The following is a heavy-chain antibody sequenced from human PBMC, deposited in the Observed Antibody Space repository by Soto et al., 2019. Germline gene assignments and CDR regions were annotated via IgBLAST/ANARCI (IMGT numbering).Heavy chain of an antibody. Sequence: EVQLLESGGGLVQPGGSLRLSCTASEFTFSNYAMSWVRQAPGKGLEWVSAISASGAATYYVDSVKGRFTISRDNSKNTLYVQMNSLRAEDTGVYYCARCAGLSTTSGGWCNWFDPWGQGTLGTVSS. J-gene: IGHJ5*02. D-gene: IGHD2-21*01. CDR1: EFTFSNYA. CDR3: ARCAGLSTTSGGWCNWFDP. CDR2: ISASGAAT. V-gene: IGHV3-23*01.